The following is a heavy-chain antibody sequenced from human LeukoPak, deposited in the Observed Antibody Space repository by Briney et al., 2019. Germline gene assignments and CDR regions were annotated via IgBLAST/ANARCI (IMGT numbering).Heavy chain of an antibody. D-gene: IGHD5-18*01. CDR1: GFTFNSYF. CDR2: ISSSSSYI. Sequence: GGSLRLSCAASGFTFNSYFMIWVRQAPGKGLEWVSSISSSSSYIYYADSLKGRFTISRDNARRSLFLQMNSLRAEDTAVYYCARRASTERGHSYGLDYWGQGTLVTVSS. CDR3: ARRASTERGHSYGLDY. J-gene: IGHJ4*02. V-gene: IGHV3-21*01.